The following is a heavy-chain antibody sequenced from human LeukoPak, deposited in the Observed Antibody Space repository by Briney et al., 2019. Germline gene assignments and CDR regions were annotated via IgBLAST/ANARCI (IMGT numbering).Heavy chain of an antibody. CDR2: IRSKAYGGTA. CDR3: TRDPAWFFHDAGLNYFDY. CDR1: GFIFGDYA. J-gene: IGHJ4*02. V-gene: IGHV3-49*04. Sequence: PGGSLRLSCTGSGFIFGDYAMNWVRQAPGKGLEWVGVIRSKAYGGTAEYAASVKGRFTISRDDSKSIAYLQMSSLKTEDTAVYYCTRDPAWFFHDAGLNYFDYWGQGTLVTVSS. D-gene: IGHD3-10*01.